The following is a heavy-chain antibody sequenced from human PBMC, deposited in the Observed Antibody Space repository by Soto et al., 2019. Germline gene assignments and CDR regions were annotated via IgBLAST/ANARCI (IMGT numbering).Heavy chain of an antibody. CDR1: GYSISSGYY. CDR2: IYHSGNT. J-gene: IGHJ4*02. CDR3: ARARIVVAGTIVDY. Sequence: SETLSLTCAVSGYSISSGYYCGWLRQPPGKGLEWIGSIYHSGNTYYNPSLKSRVTISVDTSKNHFSLKLSSVTAADTAVYYCARARIVVAGTIVDYWGQGTLVTVSS. V-gene: IGHV4-38-2*01. D-gene: IGHD6-19*01.